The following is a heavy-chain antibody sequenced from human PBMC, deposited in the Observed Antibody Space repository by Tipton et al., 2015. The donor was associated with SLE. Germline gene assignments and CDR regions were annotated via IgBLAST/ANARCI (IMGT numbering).Heavy chain of an antibody. V-gene: IGHV3-30*02. CDR2: MRYHGHDI. CDR3: ARDYRELAIDY. Sequence: SLRLSCAASGFTLSSYGIHWVRQAPGKGLEWVAFMRYHGHDIYYADFVEGRFTISRDISKNTLYLHMNSLRLEDTAVYYCARDYRELAIDYWGQGAVVTVSS. D-gene: IGHD1-1*01. CDR1: GFTLSSYG. J-gene: IGHJ4*02.